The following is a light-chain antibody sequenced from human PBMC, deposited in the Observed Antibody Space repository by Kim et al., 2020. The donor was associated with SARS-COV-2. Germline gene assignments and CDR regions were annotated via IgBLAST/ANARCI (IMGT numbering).Light chain of an antibody. J-gene: IGLJ3*02. CDR1: NIESKH. CDR3: QVWDSSSDHLV. CDR2: YDT. V-gene: IGLV3-21*04. Sequence: SYELTQPPSVSVAPGETATITCGGINIESKHVHWYQQRPGQAPILVLSYDTDRPSGTPERFSGSNSANTATLTISRVEAGDEADYHCQVWDSSSDHLVFGGGTKLTVL.